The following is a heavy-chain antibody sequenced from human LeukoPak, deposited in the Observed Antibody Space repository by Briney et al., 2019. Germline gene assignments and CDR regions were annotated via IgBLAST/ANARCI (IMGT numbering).Heavy chain of an antibody. CDR2: IYYSGST. Sequence: SETLSLTCTVSGGSISSSSYYWGWIRQPPGKGLEWIGSIYYSGSTNYNPSLKSRVTISVDKSKNQFSLKLSSVTAADTAVYYCARTKQGGWHYFDYWGQGTLVTVSS. J-gene: IGHJ4*02. CDR1: GGSISSSSYY. CDR3: ARTKQGGWHYFDY. V-gene: IGHV4-39*07. D-gene: IGHD6-19*01.